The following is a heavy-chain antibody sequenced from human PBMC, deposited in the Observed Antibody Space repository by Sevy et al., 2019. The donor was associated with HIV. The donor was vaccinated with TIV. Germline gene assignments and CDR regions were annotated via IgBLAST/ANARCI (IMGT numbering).Heavy chain of an antibody. Sequence: GGSLRLSCAASGFTFSSYGMHWVRQAPGKGLEWVAVISYDGSNKYYADSVKGRFTISRDNAKNSLYLQMNSLRAEDTAVYYCARDGSRYSSSWSFYGMDVWGQGTTVTVSS. CDR1: GFTFSSYG. V-gene: IGHV3-30*03. J-gene: IGHJ6*02. CDR2: ISYDGSNK. CDR3: ARDGSRYSSSWSFYGMDV. D-gene: IGHD6-13*01.